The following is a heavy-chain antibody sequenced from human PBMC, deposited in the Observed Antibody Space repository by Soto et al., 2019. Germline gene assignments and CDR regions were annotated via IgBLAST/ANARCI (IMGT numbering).Heavy chain of an antibody. CDR3: ARGTGTTRRYYYYGMDV. J-gene: IGHJ6*02. V-gene: IGHV1-8*01. Sequence: GASVKVSCKASGYTFTSYDINWVRQATGQGLEWMGWMNPNSGNTGCAQKFQGRVTMTRNTSISTAYMELSSLRSEDTAVYYCARGTGTTRRYYYYGMDVWGQGTTVTSP. CDR2: MNPNSGNT. D-gene: IGHD1-7*01. CDR1: GYTFTSYD.